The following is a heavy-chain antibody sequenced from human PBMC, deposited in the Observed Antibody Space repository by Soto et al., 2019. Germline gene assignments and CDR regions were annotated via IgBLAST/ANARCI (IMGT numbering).Heavy chain of an antibody. D-gene: IGHD3-22*01. CDR3: ARAYYDSSGYWLYFDY. J-gene: IGHJ4*02. CDR2: IYYSGST. Sequence: QVQLQESGPGLVKPSQTLSLTCTVSGGSISSGDYYWSWIRQPPGKGLEWIGYIYYSGSTYYNPSLQSRVTISVDTSKNQFSLKLSSVTAADTAVYYCARAYYDSSGYWLYFDYWGQGTLVTVSS. CDR1: GGSISSGDYY. V-gene: IGHV4-30-4*01.